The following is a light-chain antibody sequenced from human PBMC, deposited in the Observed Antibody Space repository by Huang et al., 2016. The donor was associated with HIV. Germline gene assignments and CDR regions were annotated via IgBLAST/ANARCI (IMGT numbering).Light chain of an antibody. CDR1: QTVNNY. J-gene: IGKJ4*01. CDR2: DAS. V-gene: IGKV3-11*01. Sequence: IVLTQSPATLSLSPGERATLSCRASQTVNNYLAWYQQKPGQAPRLLIYDASNRATGIPARFSGSGSGTDFTLTISSLEPEDFAVYYCQHRSNWPLTFGGGTKVEIK. CDR3: QHRSNWPLT.